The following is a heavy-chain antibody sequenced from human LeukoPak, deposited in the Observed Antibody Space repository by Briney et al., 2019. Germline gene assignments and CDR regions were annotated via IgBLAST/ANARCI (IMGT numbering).Heavy chain of an antibody. CDR3: ARIGYCSGGSCYGYFDY. CDR2: IKQDGSEK. J-gene: IGHJ4*02. V-gene: IGHV3-7*05. CDR1: GFTFSSYW. Sequence: PGGSLRLSCAASGFTFSSYWMSWVRQAPGKGLEWVANIKQDGSEKYYVDSVKGRFTISRDNAKNSLYLQMNSLRAEDTAVYYCARIGYCSGGSCYGYFDYWGQGTLVTVSS. D-gene: IGHD2-15*01.